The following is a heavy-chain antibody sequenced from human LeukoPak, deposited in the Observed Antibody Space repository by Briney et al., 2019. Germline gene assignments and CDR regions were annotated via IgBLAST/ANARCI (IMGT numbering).Heavy chain of an antibody. J-gene: IGHJ4*02. Sequence: SETLSLTCTVSGGSISSYYWSWIRQPPGKGLEWIGYIYYSGSTNYNPSLKSRVTISVDTSKNQFSLKLSSVTAADTAVYYCARFSPYYDFWSGYYGSFDYWGQGTLVTVSS. V-gene: IGHV4-59*12. CDR1: GGSISSYY. CDR2: IYYSGST. D-gene: IGHD3-3*01. CDR3: ARFSPYYDFWSGYYGSFDY.